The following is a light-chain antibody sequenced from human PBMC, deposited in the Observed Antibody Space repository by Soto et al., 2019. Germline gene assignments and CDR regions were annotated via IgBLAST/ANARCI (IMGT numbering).Light chain of an antibody. V-gene: IGKV3-20*01. CDR2: GAS. CDR1: QSVNSSY. J-gene: IGKJ1*01. Sequence: EIVLTQSPGTLSLSPGERATLSCRASQSVNSSYLAWYQQKPGQAPRLLIYGASSRATGIPDRFSGSGSGTDFTLTISRLEPEDFAVYYCQQYGSSFWTFGQGTKVDI. CDR3: QQYGSSFWT.